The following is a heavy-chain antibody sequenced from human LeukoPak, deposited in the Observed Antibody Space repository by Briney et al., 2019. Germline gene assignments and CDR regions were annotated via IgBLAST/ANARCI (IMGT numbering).Heavy chain of an antibody. CDR1: GGSFSGYY. CDR2: INHSGST. J-gene: IGHJ4*02. D-gene: IGHD5-12*01. V-gene: IGHV4-34*01. Sequence: SETLSLTCAVYGGSFSGYYWSWIRQPPGKGLEWIGEINHSGSTNYNPSLKSRVTISVDTSKNQFSLKLSSVTAADTAVYYCATRYSGYESDYWGQGTLVTVSS. CDR3: ATRYSGYESDY.